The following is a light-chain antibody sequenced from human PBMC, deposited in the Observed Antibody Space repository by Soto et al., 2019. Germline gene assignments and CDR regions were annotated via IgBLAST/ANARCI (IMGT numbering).Light chain of an antibody. CDR2: EVN. CDR1: SSDVGAYNF. V-gene: IGLV2-14*01. J-gene: IGLJ3*02. CDR3: SSYTSSSTWV. Sequence: LTQPASVSGSPGQSITISCTGTSSDVGAYNFVSWYQQHPGKAPKVMIYEVNNRPSGVSNHFSGSKSGNTASLTTSGLQAEDEADYYCSSYTSSSTWVFGGGTKVTVL.